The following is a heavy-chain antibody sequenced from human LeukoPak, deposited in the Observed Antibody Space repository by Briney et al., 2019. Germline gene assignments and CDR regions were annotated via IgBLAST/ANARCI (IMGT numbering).Heavy chain of an antibody. V-gene: IGHV3-13*01. CDR1: GFTLSTYD. Sequence: GGSLRLSCAASGFTLSTYDMYWARQPTGEGLEWVSIIYRAGDTYYPGSVKGRFTISRDNAKNSLYLQMNSLRAEDTAVYYCAREMSGSNDALDIWGQGTMVTVST. D-gene: IGHD3-10*01. CDR3: AREMSGSNDALDI. CDR2: IYRAGDT. J-gene: IGHJ3*02.